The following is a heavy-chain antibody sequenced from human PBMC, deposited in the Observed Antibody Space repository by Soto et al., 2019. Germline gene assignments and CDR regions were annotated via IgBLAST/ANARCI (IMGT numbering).Heavy chain of an antibody. D-gene: IGHD2-8*01. Sequence: QVQLQQSGPGLVKPSQTLSLTCVISGDSVSTNSVGWHWIRQSPSRGLEWLGRTYYRSKWYNDYAVSVKXXIXIXPDTSRNQFSLQLNSVTAEDTAVYYCARSFKWALDHWGQGTLVTVSS. CDR3: ARSFKWALDH. V-gene: IGHV6-1*01. CDR1: GDSVSTNSVG. J-gene: IGHJ4*02. CDR2: TYYRSKWYN.